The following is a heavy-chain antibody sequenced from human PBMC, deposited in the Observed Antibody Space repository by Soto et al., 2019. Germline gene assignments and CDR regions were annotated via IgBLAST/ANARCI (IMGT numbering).Heavy chain of an antibody. CDR3: ARVDSSGGLDS. CDR1: GGSISSSSYY. Sequence: QLQLQESGPGLVKPSETPSLTCTVSGGSISSSSYYWGWIRQPPGKGLEWIGSIYYRGNTYYNPSLKSRVSISVDTSKNPFSLNLSSVTAADTAVYYCARVDSSGGLDSWGQGILVTVSS. CDR2: IYYRGNT. J-gene: IGHJ4*02. D-gene: IGHD3-22*01. V-gene: IGHV4-39*02.